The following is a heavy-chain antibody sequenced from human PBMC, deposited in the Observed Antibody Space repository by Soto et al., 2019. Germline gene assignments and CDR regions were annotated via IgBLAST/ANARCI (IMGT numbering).Heavy chain of an antibody. CDR1: GFTFDDYA. CDR2: ISWNSGSI. V-gene: IGHV3-9*01. Sequence: SLRLSCAASGFTFDDYAMHWVRQAPGKGLEWVSGISWNSGSIGYADSVKGRFTISRDNAKNSLYLQMNSLRVEDTALYYCAKDTSSSSNYYYGMDVWGQGTTVTAP. D-gene: IGHD6-6*01. CDR3: AKDTSSSSNYYYGMDV. J-gene: IGHJ6*02.